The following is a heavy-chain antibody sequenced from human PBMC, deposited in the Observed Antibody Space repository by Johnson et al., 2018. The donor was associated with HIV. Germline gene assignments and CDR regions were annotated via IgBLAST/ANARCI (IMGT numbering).Heavy chain of an antibody. CDR1: GFTFRSYA. D-gene: IGHD4-23*01. CDR2: INTNGNST. CDR3: AKDTGGNSGSDAFDI. J-gene: IGHJ3*02. Sequence: QVQLVESGGGVVQPGRSLRLSCAASGFTFRSYAMHWVRQAPGRGLEHVSGINTNGNSTQYANSVKGRFTISRDNSKNTLYLQMNSLRAEDTAVYYCAKDTGGNSGSDAFDIWGQGTMVTVSS. V-gene: IGHV3-64*04.